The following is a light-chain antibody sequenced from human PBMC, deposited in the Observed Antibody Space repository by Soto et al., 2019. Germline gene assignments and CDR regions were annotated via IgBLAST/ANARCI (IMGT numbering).Light chain of an antibody. V-gene: IGKV3-20*01. CDR2: ATS. CDR1: QTFNSDY. CDR3: HQFGYSPRT. Sequence: EIVFTQSPGTLSLSPGETATLSCRASQTFNSDYLAWFQQRPGQAPRLLIFATSRRATDIPDRFSGSGSGTDFTLAIRRLEPGDFAVYYCHQFGYSPRTFGQGTKVDIK. J-gene: IGKJ1*01.